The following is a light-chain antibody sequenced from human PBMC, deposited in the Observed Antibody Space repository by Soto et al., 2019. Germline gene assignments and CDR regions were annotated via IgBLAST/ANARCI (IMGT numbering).Light chain of an antibody. CDR3: QQYGSSRT. CDR1: QSVSSSY. Sequence: EIVLTQSPGTLSLSPGERDTLSCRASQSVSSSYLAWYQQKPGQAPRLLIYGASSRATGFPDRFSGSWSGTDFSLTISLLEPEDFAVYYCQQYGSSRTFGQGTKVDIK. CDR2: GAS. V-gene: IGKV3-20*01. J-gene: IGKJ1*01.